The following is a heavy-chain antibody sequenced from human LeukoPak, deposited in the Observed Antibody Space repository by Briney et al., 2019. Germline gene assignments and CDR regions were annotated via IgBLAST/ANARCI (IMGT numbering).Heavy chain of an antibody. D-gene: IGHD1-26*01. CDR1: GDTFTGYY. CDR2: INPNSGGT. Sequence: ASVKVSCKASGDTFTGYYMHWVRQAPGQGLEWMGRINPNSGGTNYAQKFQGRVTMTRDTSISTAYMELSRLRSDDTAVYYCARDKYSGNDAFDIWGQGTMVTVSS. J-gene: IGHJ3*02. CDR3: ARDKYSGNDAFDI. V-gene: IGHV1-2*06.